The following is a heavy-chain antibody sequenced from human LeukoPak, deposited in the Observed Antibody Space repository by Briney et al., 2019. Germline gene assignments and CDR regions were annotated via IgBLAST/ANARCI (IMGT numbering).Heavy chain of an antibody. D-gene: IGHD2-2*01. Sequence: GGSLRLSCAASGFTFSSYWMHWVRQAPGKGLVWVSRINGDGSSTTNADSVKGRFTISRDNAKNTLYLQMNSLRAEDTAVYYCARVGCSSNSCYGDYWGQGTQVTVSS. CDR2: INGDGSST. J-gene: IGHJ4*02. V-gene: IGHV3-74*03. CDR3: ARVGCSSNSCYGDY. CDR1: GFTFSSYW.